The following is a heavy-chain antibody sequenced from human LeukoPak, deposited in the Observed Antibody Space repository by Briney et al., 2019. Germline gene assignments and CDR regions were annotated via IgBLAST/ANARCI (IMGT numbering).Heavy chain of an antibody. CDR1: GFTFSSYW. D-gene: IGHD6-13*01. CDR3: ARDPINIATAANGFDY. V-gene: IGHV3-74*01. Sequence: PGGSLRLSCAASGFTFSSYWMHWVRHAPGKGLVWVSRINSDGSSTSYADSVKGRFTISRDNAKNSLYLQMNSLRVEDTALYYCARDPINIATAANGFDYWGQGTLVTVSS. J-gene: IGHJ4*02. CDR2: INSDGSST.